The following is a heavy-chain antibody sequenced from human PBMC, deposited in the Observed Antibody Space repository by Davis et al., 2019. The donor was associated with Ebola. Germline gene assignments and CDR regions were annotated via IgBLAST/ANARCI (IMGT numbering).Heavy chain of an antibody. CDR2: IWYDGSNK. Sequence: GESLKISCAASGFTFSSYGMHWVRQAPGKGLEWVAVIWYDGSNKYYADSVKGRFTISRDNSKNTLYLQMNSLRAEDTAVYYCAKEDPDYYYYYYGMDVWGQGTTVTVSS. J-gene: IGHJ6*02. CDR3: AKEDPDYYYYYYGMDV. CDR1: GFTFSSYG. V-gene: IGHV3-33*06. D-gene: IGHD1-14*01.